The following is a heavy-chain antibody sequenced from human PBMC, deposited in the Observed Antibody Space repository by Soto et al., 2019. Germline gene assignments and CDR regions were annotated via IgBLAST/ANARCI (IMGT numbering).Heavy chain of an antibody. CDR2: ISAYNGNT. CDR3: ARDGGPFCIFTDSNTSDLST. CDR1: GFTFSNYG. V-gene: IGHV1-18*01. J-gene: IGHJ5*02. D-gene: IGHD3-9*01. Sequence: ASVKVSCKASGFTFSNYGITWLRQVPGQGLEWMGWISAYNGNTVHAQEYQGRLTMTTDTSTSTAYMELRSLRSDDTAVYYCARDGGPFCIFTDSNTSDLSTWGQGTLVTVSS.